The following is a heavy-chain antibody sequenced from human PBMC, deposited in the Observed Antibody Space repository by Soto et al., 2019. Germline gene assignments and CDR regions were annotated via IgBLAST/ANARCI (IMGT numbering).Heavy chain of an antibody. J-gene: IGHJ3*01. D-gene: IGHD2-21*02. V-gene: IGHV3-23*01. Sequence: EVQLLESGGGLVQPGGSLRLSCAASGFTFNTYAMNWVRQVLGKGLEWVASISGGGGSTYYADSVKGRFTISRDTSKNTLYLQMNSLSAEDTAVYYCAKGFIVVVTAIRPDDNFDVWGQGTMVTVSS. CDR2: ISGGGGST. CDR3: AKGFIVVVTAIRPDDNFDV. CDR1: GFTFNTYA.